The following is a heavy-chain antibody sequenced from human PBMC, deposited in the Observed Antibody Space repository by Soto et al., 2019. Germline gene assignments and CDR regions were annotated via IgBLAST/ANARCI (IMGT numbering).Heavy chain of an antibody. CDR2: IYYSGST. CDR1: GGSSSRGEYY. V-gene: IGHV4-30-4*01. CDR3: ARDIVVVVPSGGWFDP. Sequence: SETRSLACSVAGGSSSRGEYYWSKNRQPPGKGLEWIGYIYYSGSTYYNPSLKSRVTISVDTSKNQFSLKLSSVTAADTAVYYCARDIVVVVPSGGWFDPWGQGSLVTVSS. D-gene: IGHD2-15*01. J-gene: IGHJ5*02.